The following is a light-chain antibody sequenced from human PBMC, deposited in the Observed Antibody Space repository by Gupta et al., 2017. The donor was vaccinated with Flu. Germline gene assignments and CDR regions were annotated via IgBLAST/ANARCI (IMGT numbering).Light chain of an antibody. V-gene: IGLV3-1*01. Sequence: SYDLIHALSDSVSPGQTASISCSVDNLGDKYVCWYQQKPGQSPVLVIYQDRRRPSGIPERFSGSKSGNTATLTISGTQAIDEAEYYCQVWDSTTAVFGAGTTVTVL. CDR2: QDR. J-gene: IGLJ1*01. CDR3: QVWDSTTAV. CDR1: NLGDKY.